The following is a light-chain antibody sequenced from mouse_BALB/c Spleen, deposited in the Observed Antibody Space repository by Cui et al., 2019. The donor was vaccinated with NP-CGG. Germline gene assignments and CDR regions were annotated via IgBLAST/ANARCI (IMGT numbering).Light chain of an antibody. CDR2: GTN. CDR3: ALWYSNHWV. CDR1: TGAVTTNNY. V-gene: IGLV1*01. J-gene: IGLJ1*01. Sequence: QAVVPQESALTNSPGETVTLTCRSSTGAVTTNNYANWVQEKPDHLFTGLIGGTNNRAPGVPARFSGSLIGDKAALTITGAQTEDEAIYFCALWYSNHWVFGGGTKLTVL.